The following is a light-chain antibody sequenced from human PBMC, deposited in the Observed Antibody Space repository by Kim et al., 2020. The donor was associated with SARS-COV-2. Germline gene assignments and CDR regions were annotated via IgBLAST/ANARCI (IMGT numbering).Light chain of an antibody. V-gene: IGKV1-NL1*01. CDR2: AAS. Sequence: DIQMTQSPSSLSASIGDRVTITRRASQGISKSLAWYQQKPGKAPRLLLSAASRLESGVPSRFSGGGFGADYTLTISSLQPEDFASYYCQQYYSMPTFGQGTKLEI. CDR3: QQYYSMPT. CDR1: QGISKS. J-gene: IGKJ2*01.